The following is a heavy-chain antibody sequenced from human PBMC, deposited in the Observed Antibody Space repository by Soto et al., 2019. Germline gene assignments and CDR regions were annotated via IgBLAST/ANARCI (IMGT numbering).Heavy chain of an antibody. J-gene: IGHJ4*02. D-gene: IGHD4-17*01. CDR1: GGSISSYY. CDR2: IYYSGST. Sequence: PSETLSLTCTVSGGSISSYYWSWIRQPPGKGLEWIGYIYYSGSTNYNPSLKSRVTISVDTSKNQFSLKLSSVTAADTAVYYCASEDYGKNTFDYWGQGTLVTVSS. CDR3: ASEDYGKNTFDY. V-gene: IGHV4-59*01.